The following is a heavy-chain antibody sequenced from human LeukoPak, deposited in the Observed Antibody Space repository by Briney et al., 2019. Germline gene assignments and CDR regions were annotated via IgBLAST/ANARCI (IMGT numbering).Heavy chain of an antibody. V-gene: IGHV5-51*01. CDR1: GYPFTSYW. CDR3: ARSFRGPTGSFDY. J-gene: IGHJ4*02. D-gene: IGHD4-17*01. Sequence: GESLKISCKGSGYPFTSYWIGWVRQMPGKGLEWMGIIYPGDSDITHSPSFQGQVTLSADKSISTAYLHWSSLKASDTAMYYCARSFRGPTGSFDYWGQGTLVTVSS. CDR2: IYPGDSDI.